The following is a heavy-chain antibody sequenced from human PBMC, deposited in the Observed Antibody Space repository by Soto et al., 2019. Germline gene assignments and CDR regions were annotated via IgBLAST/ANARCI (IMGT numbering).Heavy chain of an antibody. CDR3: ARHLINYYGQSSGYYSVDY. D-gene: IGHD3-22*01. V-gene: IGHV4-39*01. Sequence: SETLSLTCTVSGGSISSETFYWGRIRQPLGKGLEWIGSIYYSGSTYYNPSLKSRLTISVDTSKNHFSLRLSSVTAADTAVYFCARHLINYYGQSSGYYSVDYWGRANLVTVAS. CDR1: GGSISSETFY. CDR2: IYYSGST. J-gene: IGHJ4*02.